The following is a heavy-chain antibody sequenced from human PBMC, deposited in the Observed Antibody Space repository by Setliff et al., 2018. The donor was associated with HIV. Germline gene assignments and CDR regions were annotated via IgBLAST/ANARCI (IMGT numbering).Heavy chain of an antibody. J-gene: IGHJ3*02. CDR1: GYTFTGYH. CDR2: INPNSGGT. CDR3: ARSLIVVVPAAMLDAFDI. D-gene: IGHD2-2*01. V-gene: IGHV1-2*02. Sequence: ASVKVSCKASGYTFTGYHMHWVRQAPGQGLEWMGWINPNSGGTNYAQKFQGRVTMTRDTSISTAYMELSRLRSDDTAVYYCARSLIVVVPAAMLDAFDIWGQGTMVTVSS.